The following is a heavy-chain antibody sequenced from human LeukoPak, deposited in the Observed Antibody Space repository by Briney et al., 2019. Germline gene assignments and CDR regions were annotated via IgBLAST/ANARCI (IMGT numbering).Heavy chain of an antibody. Sequence: SETLSLTCTVSGGSISSSSYYWGWIRQPPGKGLEWIGSIYYSGSTYYNPSLKSRVTISVDTSKNQFSLKLSSVTAADTAVYYCARGHSGSYYYYYYYMDVWGKGTTVTVSS. CDR2: IYYSGST. V-gene: IGHV4-39*07. CDR3: ARGHSGSYYYYYYYMDV. J-gene: IGHJ6*03. D-gene: IGHD1-26*01. CDR1: GGSISSSSYY.